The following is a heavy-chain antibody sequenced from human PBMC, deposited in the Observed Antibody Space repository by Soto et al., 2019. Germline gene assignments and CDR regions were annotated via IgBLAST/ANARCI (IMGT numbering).Heavy chain of an antibody. Sequence: PGGSLRLSCAASGFTFSSYGMHWVRQAPGKGLEWVAVIWYDGSNKYYADSVKGRFTISRDNSKNTLYLQMNSLRAEDTAVYYCARDKNTGGATVYQQGDIPRKYYYYGMDVWGQGTTVTVSS. CDR1: GFTFSSYG. D-gene: IGHD4-17*01. V-gene: IGHV3-33*01. J-gene: IGHJ6*02. CDR2: IWYDGSNK. CDR3: ARDKNTGGATVYQQGDIPRKYYYYGMDV.